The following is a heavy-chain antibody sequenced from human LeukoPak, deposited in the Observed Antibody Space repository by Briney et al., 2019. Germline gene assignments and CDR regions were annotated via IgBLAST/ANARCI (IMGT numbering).Heavy chain of an antibody. CDR3: ARDPYSNYFDY. D-gene: IGHD5-18*01. V-gene: IGHV1-2*06. CDR2: INPNNGGT. Sequence: ASVKVSCKASGYTFTGYYMHWVRQAPGQGLEWMGRINPNNGGTNYAQKFQGRVTMTRDTSISTAYMELNRLRSDDTAVYYCARDPYSNYFDYWGQGTLVTVSS. J-gene: IGHJ4*02. CDR1: GYTFTGYY.